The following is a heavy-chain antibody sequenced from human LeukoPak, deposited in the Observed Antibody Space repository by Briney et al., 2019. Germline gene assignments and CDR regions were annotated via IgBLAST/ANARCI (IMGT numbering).Heavy chain of an antibody. CDR2: ISSSSSYI. V-gene: IGHV3-21*01. CDR1: GFTLSSYA. D-gene: IGHD4-17*01. J-gene: IGHJ4*02. CDR3: ARAGRTVTTPFDY. Sequence: GGSLRLSCAASGFTLSSYAMTWARQAPGKGLEWVSSISSSSSYIYYADSVKGRFTISRDNAKNSLYLQMNSLRAEDTAVYYCARAGRTVTTPFDYWGQGTLVTVSS.